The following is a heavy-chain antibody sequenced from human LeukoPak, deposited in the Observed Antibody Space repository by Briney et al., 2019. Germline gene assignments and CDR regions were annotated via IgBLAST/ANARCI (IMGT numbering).Heavy chain of an antibody. Sequence: GGYLRLYCAASGFTFSSFWMTWVRQAPGKGLEWMASIKLDGSETSYVDSVKGRFTISRDNTKNSLYLQMNSLRVEDTAIYYCARGVTLGDWGQGTLVTVSS. D-gene: IGHD4-11*01. CDR3: ARGVTLGD. V-gene: IGHV3-7*04. CDR1: GFTFSSFW. CDR2: IKLDGSET. J-gene: IGHJ4*02.